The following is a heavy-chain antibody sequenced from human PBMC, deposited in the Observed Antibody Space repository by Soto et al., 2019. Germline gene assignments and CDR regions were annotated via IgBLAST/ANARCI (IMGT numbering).Heavy chain of an antibody. CDR1: AGSISSYY. D-gene: IGHD6-25*01. Sequence: PSETLSLPCTVSAGSISSYYWSWIRQPPGKGLEWIGYIYYDGSTGYNPSLRSRVTISVDTSKNQFSLILSSVTSADTAVYYCARDQLSSGLYVWFDPWGQGTLVTVS. CDR2: IYYDGST. V-gene: IGHV4-59*01. CDR3: ARDQLSSGLYVWFDP. J-gene: IGHJ5*02.